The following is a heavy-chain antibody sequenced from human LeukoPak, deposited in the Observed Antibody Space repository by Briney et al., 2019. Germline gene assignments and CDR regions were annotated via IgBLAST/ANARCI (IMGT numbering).Heavy chain of an antibody. CDR2: IYSGGST. V-gene: IGHV3-53*01. D-gene: IGHD3-22*01. CDR1: GFTVSSNY. Sequence: GGSLRLSCAASGFTVSSNYMSWVHQAPGKGLEWVSVIYSGGSTYYADSVRGRFTISRDNSKNTLYLQMNSLRAEDTAVYYCARAVSSGYYSYYFDYWGQGTLVTVSS. CDR3: ARAVSSGYYSYYFDY. J-gene: IGHJ4*02.